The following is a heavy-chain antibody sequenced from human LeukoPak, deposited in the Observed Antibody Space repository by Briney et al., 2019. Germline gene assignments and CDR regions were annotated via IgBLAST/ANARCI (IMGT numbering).Heavy chain of an antibody. D-gene: IGHD3-22*01. V-gene: IGHV3-11*03. CDR1: GFIFSDYY. CDR3: ARLLDYDNSGDPDTFDI. Sequence: GGSLRLSCAASGFIFSDYYMTWVRLTPGTGLEWISYIAPSSNYINYAASVKGRFTVSRDNSRNSVYLQMNSLRAEDTAVYYCARLLDYDNSGDPDTFDIWGQGTMVSVSS. CDR2: IAPSSNYI. J-gene: IGHJ3*02.